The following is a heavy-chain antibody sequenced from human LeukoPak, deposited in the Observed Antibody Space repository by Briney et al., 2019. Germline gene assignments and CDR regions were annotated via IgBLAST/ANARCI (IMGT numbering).Heavy chain of an antibody. D-gene: IGHD3-16*02. Sequence: GGSLRLSCAASGFTFSSYSMNWVRQAPGKGLVWVSRINSDGSSTSYADSVKGRFTISRDNAKNTLYLQMNSLRAEDTAVYYCARVESPADYVWGSFRPNYYMDVWGKGTTVTVSS. V-gene: IGHV3-74*01. CDR1: GFTFSSYS. CDR3: ARVESPADYVWGSFRPNYYMDV. CDR2: INSDGSST. J-gene: IGHJ6*03.